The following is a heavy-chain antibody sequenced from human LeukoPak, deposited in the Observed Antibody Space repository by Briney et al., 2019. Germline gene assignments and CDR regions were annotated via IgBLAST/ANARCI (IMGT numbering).Heavy chain of an antibody. CDR2: ISYDGSNK. CDR3: ARESGSYYAFDY. V-gene: IGHV3-30-3*01. J-gene: IGHJ4*02. D-gene: IGHD1-26*01. Sequence: PGGSLRLSCAASGFTFSSYAMHWVRQAPGKGLEWVAVISYDGSNKYYADSVKGRFTISRDNSKNTLYLQMNSLRAEDTAVYYCARESGSYYAFDYWGQGTLVTVSS. CDR1: GFTFSSYA.